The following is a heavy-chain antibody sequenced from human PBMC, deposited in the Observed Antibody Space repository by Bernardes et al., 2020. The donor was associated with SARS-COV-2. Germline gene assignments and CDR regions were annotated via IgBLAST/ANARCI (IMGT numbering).Heavy chain of an antibody. Sequence: SETLSLTCAVSGGSISSDDYSWSWIRQPPGKGLEWIGYIYQSGTTYYNPSLKSRVTISLDRSKTHFSLNLRSVTAADTAMYYCARGTLTSRATYYFDYWGQGTLVTVSS. J-gene: IGHJ4*02. CDR1: GGSISSDDYS. V-gene: IGHV4-30-2*01. CDR3: ARGTLTSRATYYFDY. CDR2: IYQSGTT.